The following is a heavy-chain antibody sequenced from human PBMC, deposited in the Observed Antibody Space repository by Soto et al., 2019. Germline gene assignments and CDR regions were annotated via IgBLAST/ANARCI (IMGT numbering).Heavy chain of an antibody. CDR1: GFTFSSYA. D-gene: IGHD6-13*01. CDR3: ARDRYTLVAAAGSFDY. V-gene: IGHV3-30-3*01. CDR2: ISYDGSNK. J-gene: IGHJ4*02. Sequence: GGSLRLSCAASGFTFSSYAMHWVRQAPGKGLEWVAVISYDGSNKYYADSVKGRFTISRDNSKNTLYLQMNSLRAEDTAVYYCARDRYTLVAAAGSFDYWGQGTLVTVSS.